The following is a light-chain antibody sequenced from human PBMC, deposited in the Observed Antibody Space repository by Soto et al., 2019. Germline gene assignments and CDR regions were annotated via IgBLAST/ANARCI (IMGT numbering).Light chain of an antibody. Sequence: DIQMTQSPSSRSAYVGDRVTITCRASQGISNYLAWYQQKPGKVPKLLIYAASTLQSGVPSRFSGSGSGTDFTLTISSLQPEDVATYYCQKYNSAPPMITFGPGTKVDIK. CDR3: QKYNSAPPMIT. CDR1: QGISNY. CDR2: AAS. J-gene: IGKJ3*01. V-gene: IGKV1-27*01.